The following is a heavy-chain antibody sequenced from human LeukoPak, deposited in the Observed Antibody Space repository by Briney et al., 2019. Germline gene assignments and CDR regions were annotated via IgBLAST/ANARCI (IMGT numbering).Heavy chain of an antibody. D-gene: IGHD6-19*01. CDR3: AKGGYSSGWYFGGTRDYYYMDV. J-gene: IGHJ6*03. Sequence: QPGGSLRLSCAASGFTFSSYAMSWVRQAPGKGLEWVSAISGSGGSTYYADSVKGRFTISRDNSKNTLYLQMNSLRAEDTAVYYCAKGGYSSGWYFGGTRDYYYMDVWGKGTTVTVSS. V-gene: IGHV3-23*01. CDR1: GFTFSSYA. CDR2: ISGSGGST.